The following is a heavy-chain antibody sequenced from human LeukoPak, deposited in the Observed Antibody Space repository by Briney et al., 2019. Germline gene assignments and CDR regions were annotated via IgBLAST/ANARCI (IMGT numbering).Heavy chain of an antibody. CDR2: IKQDGSET. D-gene: IGHD3-10*01. V-gene: IGHV3-7*01. Sequence: GGALRDSCVVPGFTFSNYWMGWVRQALGEGLEWVSFIKQDGSETSYINSVKGRFTISRDNAKNSLYLQMNSLRVEDTAVYYCATRGHLSWFGALRHWSQGTLVTVSS. CDR3: ATRGHLSWFGALRH. CDR1: GFTFSNYW. J-gene: IGHJ4*02.